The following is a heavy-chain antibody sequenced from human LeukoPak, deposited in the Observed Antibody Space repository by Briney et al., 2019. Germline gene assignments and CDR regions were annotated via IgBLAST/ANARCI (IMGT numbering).Heavy chain of an antibody. CDR1: GFSFTSYW. Sequence: GGSLRLSCATSGFSFTSYWLHWVRQGPGKGPVWVSRINGNGRSTSYADSVKGRFTISRDNAKNTLYLYMTSLRVEDSAVYYCARPFRIPYCSGNSCYPTDFDFWGQGTLVTVSS. J-gene: IGHJ4*02. CDR2: INGNGRST. CDR3: ARPFRIPYCSGNSCYPTDFDF. V-gene: IGHV3-74*01. D-gene: IGHD2-15*01.